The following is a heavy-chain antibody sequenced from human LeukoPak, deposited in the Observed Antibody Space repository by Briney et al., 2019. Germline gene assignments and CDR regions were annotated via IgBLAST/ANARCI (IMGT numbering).Heavy chain of an antibody. Sequence: GRSLRLSCVASGFTFSGYAMSWVRQAPGKGLEWVSAMSGSGGSTYYADSVKGRFTISRDNSKNTLYLQMNSLRDEDTAVYYCAKDFIAMSDWEPLGYWGQGILVTVSS. V-gene: IGHV3-23*01. CDR2: MSGSGGST. CDR3: AKDFIAMSDWEPLGY. CDR1: GFTFSGYA. J-gene: IGHJ4*02. D-gene: IGHD1-26*01.